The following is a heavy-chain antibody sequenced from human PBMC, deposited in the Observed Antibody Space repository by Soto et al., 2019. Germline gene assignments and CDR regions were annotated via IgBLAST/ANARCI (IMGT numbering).Heavy chain of an antibody. Sequence: SETLSLTCTVSGGSISGSSYYWGWIRQPPGKGLEWIGNIYYNGNTYYNPSLKSRVTISVDTSKNQFSLKLSSVTAADTAVYYCAXESFYDSGGFHGFDYWGQGTLVTVSS. CDR2: IYYNGNT. CDR3: AXESFYDSGGFHGFDY. D-gene: IGHD3-22*01. CDR1: GGSISGSSYY. V-gene: IGHV4-39*07. J-gene: IGHJ4*02.